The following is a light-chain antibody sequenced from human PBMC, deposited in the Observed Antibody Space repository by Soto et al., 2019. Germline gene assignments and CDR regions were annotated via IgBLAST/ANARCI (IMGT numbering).Light chain of an antibody. CDR3: QQYEKTVRPVT. J-gene: IGKJ4*01. V-gene: IGKV3D-15*01. CDR1: RSVSTN. Sequence: DIILTQSPAIVSVSPGERATLSCRASRSVSTNLAWYQHNHAQAPRLLIFGASTMVPDIPPRFSGSGSVTDFSLTSSYLNSEYFGIYYYQQYEKTVRPVTFGGGTKVEIK. CDR2: GAS.